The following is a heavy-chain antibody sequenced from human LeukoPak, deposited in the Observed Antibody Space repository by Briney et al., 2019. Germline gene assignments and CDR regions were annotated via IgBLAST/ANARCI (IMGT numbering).Heavy chain of an antibody. J-gene: IGHJ4*02. CDR1: GFTFSSYW. V-gene: IGHV3-7*01. D-gene: IGHD1-1*01. CDR2: IKHDGSEK. Sequence: GGSLRLSCAASGFTFSSYWMSWVRQAPGKGLEWVANIKHDGSEKYYVDSVKGRFTISRDNAKNSLYLQMNSLRAEDTAVYYCARDRHVYNWNDKDFDYWGQGTLVTVSS. CDR3: ARDRHVYNWNDKDFDY.